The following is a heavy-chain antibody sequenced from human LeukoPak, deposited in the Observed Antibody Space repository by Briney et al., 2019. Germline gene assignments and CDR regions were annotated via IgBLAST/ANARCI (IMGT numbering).Heavy chain of an antibody. Sequence: PGGSLRLSCAASGFTFSSYAMSWFRQAPGKGLEWVSGISGSGGSTYYADSVKGRFTISRDDAKNSLFLQMNSLRADDTAVYYRARGDHEYWGQGTLVAVSS. CDR2: ISGSGGST. J-gene: IGHJ4*02. V-gene: IGHV3-23*01. CDR1: GFTFSSYA. CDR3: ARGDHEY.